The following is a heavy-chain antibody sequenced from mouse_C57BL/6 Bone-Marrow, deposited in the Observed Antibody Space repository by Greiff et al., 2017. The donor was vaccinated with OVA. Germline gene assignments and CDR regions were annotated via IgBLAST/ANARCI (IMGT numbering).Heavy chain of an antibody. CDR1: GYTFTEYT. Sequence: VKLQESGAELVKPGASVKLSCKASGYTFTEYTIHWVKQRSGQGLEWIGWFYPGSGSIKYNEKFKDKATLTADKSSSTVYMELSRLTSEDSAVYFCARHEEYYYGPRVWFAYWGQGTLVTVSA. V-gene: IGHV1-62-2*01. J-gene: IGHJ3*01. CDR2: FYPGSGSI. CDR3: ARHEEYYYGPRVWFAY. D-gene: IGHD2-1*01.